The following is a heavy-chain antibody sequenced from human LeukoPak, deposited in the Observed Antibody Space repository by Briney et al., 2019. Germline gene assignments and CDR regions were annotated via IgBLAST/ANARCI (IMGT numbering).Heavy chain of an antibody. CDR2: IHYSGIT. J-gene: IGHJ4*02. Sequence: TSETLSLTCTVSDYAIISNNYYWCWIRQPPGKGLEWIGSIHYSGITIYNPSLQSRLTLSVDTSNNHFSLTLNSVTAADTAVYFCARPAEGGIYFDSWGRGTLVTVSS. CDR1: DYAIISNNYY. CDR3: ARPAEGGIYFDS. D-gene: IGHD5-12*01. V-gene: IGHV4-39*02.